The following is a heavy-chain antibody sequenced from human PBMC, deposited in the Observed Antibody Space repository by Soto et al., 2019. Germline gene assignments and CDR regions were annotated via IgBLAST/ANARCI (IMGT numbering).Heavy chain of an antibody. Sequence: SETLSLTCTVSGGSIRSGGYYWSWVRQNPRRGLEWIGNIYYSGNTYYNPSLKSRLTISVDTSKNQFSLNLSSVTAADTAVYYCARDRLMATAGTARHYYGLDVWGQGTTVTVSS. J-gene: IGHJ6*02. CDR3: ARDRLMATAGTARHYYGLDV. D-gene: IGHD5-18*01. V-gene: IGHV4-31*03. CDR2: IYYSGNT. CDR1: GGSIRSGGYY.